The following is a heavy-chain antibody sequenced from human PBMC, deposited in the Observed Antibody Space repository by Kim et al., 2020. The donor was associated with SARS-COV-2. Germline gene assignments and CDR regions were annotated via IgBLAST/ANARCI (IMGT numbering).Heavy chain of an antibody. CDR2: INSDGSIT. CDR3: VRGPGGGRDFDY. V-gene: IGHV3-74*01. D-gene: IGHD2-15*01. Sequence: GGSLRLSCGASGFTFSSYWMHWIRQVPGKGLVWVSRINSDGSITNYADSVKGRFTISRDNTNNTLYLQLNVLGVEDTAVYYCVRGPGGGRDFDYWGQGTL. J-gene: IGHJ4*02. CDR1: GFTFSSYW.